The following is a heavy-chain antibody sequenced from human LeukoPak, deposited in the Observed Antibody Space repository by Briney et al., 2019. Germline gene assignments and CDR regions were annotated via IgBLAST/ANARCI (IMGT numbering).Heavy chain of an antibody. V-gene: IGHV1-69*04. CDR1: GGTFSSYA. Sequence: SVKVSCKASGGTFSSYAISWVRQAPGQGLEWMGRTIPILGIANYAQKFQGRVTITADKSTSTAYMELSSLRSEDTAVYYCARDQNLGPFGRVTAILDYGMDVWGQGTTVTVSS. CDR3: ARDQNLGPFGRVTAILDYGMDV. J-gene: IGHJ6*02. D-gene: IGHD2-21*02. CDR2: TIPILGIA.